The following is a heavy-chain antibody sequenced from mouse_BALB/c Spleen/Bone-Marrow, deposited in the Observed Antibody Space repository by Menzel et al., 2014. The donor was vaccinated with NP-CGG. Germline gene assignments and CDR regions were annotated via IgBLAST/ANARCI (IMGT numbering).Heavy chain of an antibody. CDR2: ISNGGGST. CDR3: ARHPIYYYGSSWGNYAMDY. Sequence: EVKLVESGGGLVQPGGSLKLSCAASGFTFSSYIMSWVRQTPEKRLEWVAYISNGGGSTHYPDTVKGRFTISRDNAKNTLYLQVSSLKSEDTAMYYCARHPIYYYGSSWGNYAMDYWGQGTSVTVSS. V-gene: IGHV5-12-2*01. CDR1: GFTFSSYI. J-gene: IGHJ4*01. D-gene: IGHD1-1*01.